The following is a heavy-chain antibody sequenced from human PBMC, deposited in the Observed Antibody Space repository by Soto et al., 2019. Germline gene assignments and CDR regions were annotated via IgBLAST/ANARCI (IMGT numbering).Heavy chain of an antibody. CDR2: MNPNSGKA. CDR3: ARSLVVVSATYWYFDL. CDR1: GYTFTSYD. Sequence: QVQLVQSGAEVKKPGASVKVSCKASGYTFTSYDINWVRQAAGQGLEWIGWMNPNSGKAVYAQKFQGRVTMAGNTSISTAYMELSSLRSDDTAVYCCARSLVVVSATYWYFDLWVRGTLVTVSS. J-gene: IGHJ2*01. D-gene: IGHD2-15*01. V-gene: IGHV1-8*01.